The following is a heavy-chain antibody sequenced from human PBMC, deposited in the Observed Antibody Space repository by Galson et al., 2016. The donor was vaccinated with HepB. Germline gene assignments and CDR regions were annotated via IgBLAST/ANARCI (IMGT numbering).Heavy chain of an antibody. CDR1: GFTFSSYG. D-gene: IGHD3-22*01. V-gene: IGHV3-33*01. CDR3: ARDEFYASRAYYSNWFDP. CDR2: IWYDGSNK. Sequence: SLRLSCAASGFTFSSYGMHWVRQAPGKGLEWVAGIWYDGSNKYYADSVKGRFTISRDNSKNTLHLQMNSLRAEDTAVYYCARDEFYASRAYYSNWFDPWGQGTLVTVAS. J-gene: IGHJ5*02.